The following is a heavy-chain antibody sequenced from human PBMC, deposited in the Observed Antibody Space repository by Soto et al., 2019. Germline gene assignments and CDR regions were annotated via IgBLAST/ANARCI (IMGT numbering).Heavy chain of an antibody. V-gene: IGHV5-51*01. CDR2: IYPGDSDT. CDR1: GYSFTSYW. CDR3: ARSSYPPGGYHYYGMDV. Sequence: PGESLKISCKGSGYSFTSYWIGWVRQMPGKGLEWMGIIYPGDSDTRYSPSFQGQVTISADKSISTAYLQWSSLKASDTAMYYCARSSYPPGGYHYYGMDVWGQGTTVTVAS. J-gene: IGHJ6*02. D-gene: IGHD5-18*01.